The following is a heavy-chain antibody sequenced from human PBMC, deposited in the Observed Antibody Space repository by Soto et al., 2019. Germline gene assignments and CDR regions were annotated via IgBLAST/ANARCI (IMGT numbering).Heavy chain of an antibody. Sequence: QVQLVQSGAEVKKPGASVKVSCKASGYNFIDYDINWMRQSTGQGLEWMGWMTPNSGNKGYAQKFQGRVTLTRDTSIGTSYMELSSMKTEDTAVYYCSRNPYGSGLFDPWGQGTLVTVSS. J-gene: IGHJ5*02. CDR1: GYNFIDYD. D-gene: IGHD6-19*01. CDR2: MTPNSGNK. CDR3: SRNPYGSGLFDP. V-gene: IGHV1-8*01.